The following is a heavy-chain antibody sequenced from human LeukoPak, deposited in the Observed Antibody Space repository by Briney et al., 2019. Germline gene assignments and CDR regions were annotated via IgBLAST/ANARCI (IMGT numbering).Heavy chain of an antibody. CDR3: AREGYYDFWSGYYGNWFDP. CDR2: IYTSGST. J-gene: IGHJ5*02. V-gene: IGHV4-4*07. D-gene: IGHD3-3*01. CDR1: GGSISSYY. Sequence: SETLSLTCTVSGGSISSYYWSWIRHPAGKGRGWIGRIYTSGSTNYNPSLKSRVTMSVDTSKNQFSLKLSSVTAADTAVYYCAREGYYDFWSGYYGNWFDPWGQGTLVTVSS.